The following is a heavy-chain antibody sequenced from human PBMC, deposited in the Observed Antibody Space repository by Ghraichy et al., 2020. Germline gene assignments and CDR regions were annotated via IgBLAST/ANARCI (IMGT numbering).Heavy chain of an antibody. J-gene: IGHJ4*02. D-gene: IGHD2-21*02. CDR1: GGSFSGFY. V-gene: IGHV4-34*01. CDR2: INHSGSI. Sequence: SETLSLTCAVYGGSFSGFYWSWIRQPPGKGLEWLGEINHSGSINYKPSLKSRVTISVDTSKNQFSLKLSSVTAADTAVYYCAGWDGVTRQLDYWGQGTLVTVSS. CDR3: AGWDGVTRQLDY.